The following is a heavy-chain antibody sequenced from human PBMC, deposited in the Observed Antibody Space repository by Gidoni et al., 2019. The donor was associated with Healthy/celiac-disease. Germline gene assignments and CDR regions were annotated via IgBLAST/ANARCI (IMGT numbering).Heavy chain of an antibody. CDR2: IYYSGST. Sequence: QLQLQESGPGLVKPSETLSLTCTVSGGSISSSSYYWGWIRQPPGKGLEWIGSIYYSGSTYYNPSLKSRVTISVDTSKNQFSLKLSSVTPADTAVYYCARATYYYGSGSQAWFDPWGQGTLVTVSS. V-gene: IGHV4-39*01. D-gene: IGHD3-10*01. J-gene: IGHJ5*02. CDR1: GGSISSSSYY. CDR3: ARATYYYGSGSQAWFDP.